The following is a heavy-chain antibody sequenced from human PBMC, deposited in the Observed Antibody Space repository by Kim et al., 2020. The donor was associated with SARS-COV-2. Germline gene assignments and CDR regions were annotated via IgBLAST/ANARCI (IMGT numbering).Heavy chain of an antibody. V-gene: IGHV4-61*07. D-gene: IGHD2-21*01. Sequence: NPSLKSRLTILVDRSKNQFCQKLSSVTAADTAVYFCARQNGNSFYYGMDVWGQGTTVTVSS. J-gene: IGHJ6*02. CDR3: ARQNGNSFYYGMDV.